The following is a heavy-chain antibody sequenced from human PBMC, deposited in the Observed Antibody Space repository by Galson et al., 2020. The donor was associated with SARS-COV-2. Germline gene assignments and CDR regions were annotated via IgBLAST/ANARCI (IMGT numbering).Heavy chain of an antibody. J-gene: IGHJ5*02. CDR3: ARASSGRRDNWFDP. CDR2: IIPTLGVT. CDR1: GGTFTTYV. D-gene: IGHD3-10*01. Sequence: SVKVSCKASGGTFTTYVISWVRQAPGQGLEWMGGIIPTLGVTNYAQRFQGRVTITADKSTTTVYMELASLTSDDTAIYYCARASSGRRDNWFDPWGQGTLVTSPQ. V-gene: IGHV1-69*10.